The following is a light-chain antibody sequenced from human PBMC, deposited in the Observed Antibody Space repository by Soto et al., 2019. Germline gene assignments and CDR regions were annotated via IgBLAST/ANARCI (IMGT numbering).Light chain of an antibody. Sequence: PGERATLSCRASQSVSSSLAWYQQKPGQAPRLLIYDASNRATGIPARFSGSGSETVFNLTVSSLEPEDFAVYYCQQRSNWPLSFGGGTKVEIK. V-gene: IGKV3-11*01. J-gene: IGKJ4*01. CDR1: QSVSSS. CDR3: QQRSNWPLS. CDR2: DAS.